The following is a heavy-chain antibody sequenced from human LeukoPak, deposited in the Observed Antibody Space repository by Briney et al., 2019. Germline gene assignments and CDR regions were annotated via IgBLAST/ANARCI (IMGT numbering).Heavy chain of an antibody. CDR1: GGTFSSYA. J-gene: IGHJ4*02. CDR3: ARGDDEDYYDSSGYRY. V-gene: IGHV1-69*05. D-gene: IGHD3-22*01. CDR2: IIPIFGTA. Sequence: SVKVSCKASGGTFSSYAISWVRQAPGQGLEWMGGIIPIFGTANYAQKFQGRVTINTDESTSTAYMELSSLRSEDTAVYYCARGDDEDYYDSSGYRYWGQGTLVTVSS.